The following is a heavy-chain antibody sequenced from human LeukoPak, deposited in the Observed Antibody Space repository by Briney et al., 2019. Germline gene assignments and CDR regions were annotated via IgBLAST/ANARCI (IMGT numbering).Heavy chain of an antibody. CDR1: GFTFSDYY. D-gene: IGHD6-6*01. J-gene: IGHJ6*03. Sequence: PGRSLRLSCAASGFTFSDYYMSWVRQAPGKGLEWVSYISSSGSTIYYADSVKGRFTISRDNAKNSLYLQMNSLRAEDTAVYYCARVEADTAARPYYYYYYMDVWGKGTTVTVSS. V-gene: IGHV3-11*01. CDR3: ARVEADTAARPYYYYYYMDV. CDR2: ISSSGSTI.